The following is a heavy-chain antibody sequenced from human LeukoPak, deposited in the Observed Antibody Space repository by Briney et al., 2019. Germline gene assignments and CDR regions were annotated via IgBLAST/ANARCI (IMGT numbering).Heavy chain of an antibody. J-gene: IGHJ4*02. V-gene: IGHV3-74*01. CDR2: ISGDETYT. CDR1: GFTFSIDF. CDR3: ARDSSPGYYDSSGY. Sequence: PGGSLRLSCVASGFTFSIDFMHWIRQAPGEGLMWVSQISGDETYTNYADSVKGRFTISRDNAKNTLYLQMNSLRAEDTAVYYCARDSSPGYYDSSGYWGQGTLVTVSS. D-gene: IGHD3-22*01.